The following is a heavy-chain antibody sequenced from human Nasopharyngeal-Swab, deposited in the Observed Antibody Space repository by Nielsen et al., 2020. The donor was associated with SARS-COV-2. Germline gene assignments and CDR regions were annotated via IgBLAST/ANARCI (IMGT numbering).Heavy chain of an antibody. J-gene: IGHJ4*02. CDR3: ASETAACTFYFDY. D-gene: IGHD6-13*01. V-gene: IGHV4-59*10. CDR2: IYTSGST. Sequence: SETLSLTCAVYGGSFSGYYWSWIRQPAGKGLEWIGRIYTSGSTNYNPSLKSRVTISVDTSKNQFSLNLSSVTAADTAVYYCASETAACTFYFDYWGQGTLFTVSS. CDR1: GGSFSGYY.